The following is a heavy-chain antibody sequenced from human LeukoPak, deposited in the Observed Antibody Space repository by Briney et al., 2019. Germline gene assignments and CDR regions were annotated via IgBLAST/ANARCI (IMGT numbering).Heavy chain of an antibody. CDR2: ISGSAHKI. Sequence: GALRPSCVASGITFSNYAVSWVRQAPEKGLDWVSVISGSAHKIRYADSVKGRFTISRDNSENIVYLQMNNLRAEDTAVYYCAGRVTGYSSGYVYWGQGTLVTVSS. D-gene: IGHD5-18*01. J-gene: IGHJ4*02. V-gene: IGHV3-23*01. CDR3: AGRVTGYSSGYVY. CDR1: GITFSNYA.